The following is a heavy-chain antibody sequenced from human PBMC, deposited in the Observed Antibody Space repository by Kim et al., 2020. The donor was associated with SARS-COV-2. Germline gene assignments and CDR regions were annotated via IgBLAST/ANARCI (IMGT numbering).Heavy chain of an antibody. V-gene: IGHV4-34*01. CDR2: INHSGST. Sequence: SETLSLTCAVYGGSFSGYYWSWIRQPPGKGLEWIGEINHSGSTNYNPSLKSRVTISVDTSKNQFSLKLSSVTAADTAVYYCARGRYSSSWYGLSNWFDP. CDR3: ARGRYSSSWYGLSNWFDP. D-gene: IGHD6-13*01. J-gene: IGHJ5*02. CDR1: GGSFSGYY.